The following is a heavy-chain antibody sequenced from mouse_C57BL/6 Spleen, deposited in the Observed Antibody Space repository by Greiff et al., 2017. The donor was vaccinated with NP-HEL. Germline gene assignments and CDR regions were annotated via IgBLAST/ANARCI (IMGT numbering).Heavy chain of an antibody. V-gene: IGHV5-17*01. CDR1: GFTFSDYG. CDR3: ARITGTGRYFDY. J-gene: IGHJ2*01. CDR2: ISSGSSTI. Sequence: EVKLVESGGGLVKPGGSLKLSCAASGFTFSDYGMHWVRQAPEKVLEWVAYISSGSSTIYYADTVKGRFTISRDNAKNTLFLQMTSLRSEDTAMYYCARITGTGRYFDYWGQGTTLTVSS. D-gene: IGHD4-1*01.